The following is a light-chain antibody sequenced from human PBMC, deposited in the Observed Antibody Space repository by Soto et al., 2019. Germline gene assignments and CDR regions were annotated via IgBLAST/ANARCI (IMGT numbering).Light chain of an antibody. CDR2: EVT. J-gene: IGLJ2*01. CDR3: MSYAGGNSVT. CDR1: STDFVGYNR. Sequence: QSALTQPPSVSGSPGQSVTISCTGTSTDFVGYNRVSWYQQPPGTAPKLLIYEVTKRPSGVPDRFSASKSGNSASLTVSGLQDEDEADYYCMSYAGGNSVTFGGGTKLTVL. V-gene: IGLV2-8*01.